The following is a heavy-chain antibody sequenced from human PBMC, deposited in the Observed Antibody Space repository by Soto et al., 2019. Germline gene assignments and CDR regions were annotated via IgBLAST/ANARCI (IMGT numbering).Heavy chain of an antibody. J-gene: IGHJ5*02. CDR1: GASISGFY. D-gene: IGHD1-1*01. V-gene: IGHV4-4*07. CDR2: IYATGTT. Sequence: SETLSLTCTVSGASISGFYWSWIRKSAGKGLEWIGRIYATGTTDYNPSLKSRVMMSVDTSKKQFSLKLRSVAAADTAVYYCVRDGTKTLWDWFDPWGQGISVTVSS. CDR3: VRDGTKTLWDWFDP.